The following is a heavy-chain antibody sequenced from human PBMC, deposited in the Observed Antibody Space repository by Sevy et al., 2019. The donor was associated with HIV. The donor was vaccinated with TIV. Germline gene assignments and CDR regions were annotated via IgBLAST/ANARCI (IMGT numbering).Heavy chain of an antibody. CDR3: ARNLDYYASGPPDS. Sequence: GGSLRLSCAASGFTFSYYNMNWVRQAPGKGLEWDSSISSGSSYIFYVDSVKGRFTISRDNAKDSLFLQMNILRAEDTAVYYCARNLDYYASGPPDSWGRGTLVTVSS. J-gene: IGHJ4*02. D-gene: IGHD3-10*01. V-gene: IGHV3-21*01. CDR2: ISSGSSYI. CDR1: GFTFSYYN.